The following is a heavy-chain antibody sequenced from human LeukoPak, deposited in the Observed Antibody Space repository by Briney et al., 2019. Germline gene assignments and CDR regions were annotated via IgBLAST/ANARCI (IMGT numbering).Heavy chain of an antibody. CDR3: ATLFYGDHGFDY. D-gene: IGHD4-17*01. J-gene: IGHJ4*02. CDR2: IYYSGST. CDR1: GGSISSSSYY. V-gene: IGHV4-39*01. Sequence: SETLSLTCTVSGGSISSSSYYWGWIRQPPGKGLEWIGSIYYSGSTYYNPSLKSRVTISVDTSKNQFSLKLSSVTAADTAVYYCATLFYGDHGFDYWGQGTLVTVSS.